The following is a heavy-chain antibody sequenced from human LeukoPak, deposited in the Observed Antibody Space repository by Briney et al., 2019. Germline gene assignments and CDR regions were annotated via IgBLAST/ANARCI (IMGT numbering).Heavy chain of an antibody. CDR2: ISSSSSYI. Sequence: PGGSLRLSCAASGFTFSSYSMNWVRQAPGKGLEWVSSISSSSSYIYYADSVKGRFTISRDNAKNPLYLQMNSLRAEDTAVYYCARCYGDYKERGAFDIWGQGTMVTVSS. CDR1: GFTFSSYS. V-gene: IGHV3-21*01. CDR3: ARCYGDYKERGAFDI. J-gene: IGHJ3*02. D-gene: IGHD4-17*01.